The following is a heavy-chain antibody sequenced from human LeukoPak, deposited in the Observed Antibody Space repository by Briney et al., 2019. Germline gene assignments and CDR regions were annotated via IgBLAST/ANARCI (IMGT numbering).Heavy chain of an antibody. D-gene: IGHD3-16*01. CDR1: GFTVSSNY. V-gene: IGHV3-66*01. J-gene: IGHJ4*02. Sequence: GGSLRLSCAASGFTVSSNYMTWVRQAPGKGLEWVSVIYSSGTTYYTDSVKGRFTISRDNSKNTLYLQMNSLRAEDTAVYFCTRDEGAFRGTSHYHPWGQGTLVTVSS. CDR3: TRDEGAFRGTSHYHP. CDR2: IYSSGTT.